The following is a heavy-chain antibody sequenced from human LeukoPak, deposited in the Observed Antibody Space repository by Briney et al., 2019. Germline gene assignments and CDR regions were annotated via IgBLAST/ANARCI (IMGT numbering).Heavy chain of an antibody. CDR3: ARVRDYGMDV. CDR2: ISSSSSYI. V-gene: IGHV3-21*01. J-gene: IGHJ6*02. Sequence: GGSLRLSCAASGFTFSSYSMNWVRQAPGKGLEWVSSISSSSSYIYYAASVKGRFTISRDNAKNSLYLQMNSLRAEDTAVYYCARVRDYGMDVWGQGTTVTVSS. CDR1: GFTFSSYS.